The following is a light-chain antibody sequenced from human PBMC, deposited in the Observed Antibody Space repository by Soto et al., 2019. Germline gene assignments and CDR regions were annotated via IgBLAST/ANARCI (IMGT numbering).Light chain of an antibody. J-gene: IGKJ4*01. CDR3: QQSYSTPPT. Sequence: DIQMTQSPSSLSASVGDRVTITCRASQSIISYLNWYQQKPVKAPKLLIYAASSLQSGVPSRFSGSGSGTDFTLTISSLQPEDFATYYCQQSYSTPPTFGGGTKVDIK. V-gene: IGKV1-39*01. CDR1: QSIISY. CDR2: AAS.